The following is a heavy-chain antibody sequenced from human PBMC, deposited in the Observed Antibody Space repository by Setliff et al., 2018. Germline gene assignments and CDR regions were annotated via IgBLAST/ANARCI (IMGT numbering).Heavy chain of an antibody. CDR3: VTAASARSRWYDMGWFDP. V-gene: IGHV4-61*02. J-gene: IGHJ5*02. D-gene: IGHD3-22*01. CDR2: FYTSGIT. Sequence: PSETLSLTCSVSGGSITSGGGFYWAWIRQPPGKELEWIGSFYTSGITSYNPSLKSRVTISVDTSKNQFSLKLSSVTAADTAVYYCVTAASARSRWYDMGWFDPWGQGTLVTVSS. CDR1: GGSITSGGGFY.